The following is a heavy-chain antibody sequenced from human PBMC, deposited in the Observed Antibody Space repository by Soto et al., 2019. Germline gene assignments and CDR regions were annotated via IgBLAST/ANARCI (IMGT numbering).Heavy chain of an antibody. CDR1: GYTFTGYY. D-gene: IGHD5-12*01. CDR2: INPNSGGT. J-gene: IGHJ4*02. V-gene: IGHV1-2*02. Sequence: ASVKGSSTASGYTFTGYYIHWVRQAPGQGLEWMGWINPNSGGTDYAQKFQGRVTMIRDTSISTAYMELSRLRSDDTAVYYCARGYSGYDYFDYWGQGSLVTVSS. CDR3: ARGYSGYDYFDY.